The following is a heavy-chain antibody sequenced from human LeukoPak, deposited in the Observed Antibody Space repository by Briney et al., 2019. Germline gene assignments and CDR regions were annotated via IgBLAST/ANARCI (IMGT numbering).Heavy chain of an antibody. D-gene: IGHD2-2*01. Sequence: PGGSLRLSCAASGFTFSGYPIHWVRQAPGKGLEWVAVISYDGSNKYYADSVKGRFTISRDNSKNTLYLQMNSLRAEDTAVYYCARDGSRTSCYGASKGMDVWGQGTAVIVSS. V-gene: IGHV3-30-3*01. CDR3: ARDGSRTSCYGASKGMDV. CDR2: ISYDGSNK. CDR1: GFTFSGYP. J-gene: IGHJ6*02.